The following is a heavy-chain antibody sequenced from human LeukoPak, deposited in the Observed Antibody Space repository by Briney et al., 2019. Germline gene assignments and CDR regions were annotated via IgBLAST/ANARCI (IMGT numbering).Heavy chain of an antibody. V-gene: IGHV4-59*01. CDR3: ARVLSSAGNAFDY. CDR2: IYYSGST. Sequence: SETLSLTCTSSGGAISSYYWSWIRQPPGKGLEWIGYIYYSGSTNYNPSLKSRVTISVDTSKNQFSLKLSSVTAADTAVYYCARVLSSAGNAFDYWGQGTLVTVSS. J-gene: IGHJ4*02. CDR1: GGAISSYY. D-gene: IGHD6-13*01.